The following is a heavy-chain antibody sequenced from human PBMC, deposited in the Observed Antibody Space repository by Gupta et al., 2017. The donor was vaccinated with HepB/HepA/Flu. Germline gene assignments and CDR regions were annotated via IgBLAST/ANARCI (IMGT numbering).Heavy chain of an antibody. V-gene: IGHV3-74*01. J-gene: IGHJ4*02. CDR2: MNQHGSVI. CDR3: SRDTFGPYDY. Sequence: EVQLAESGGGLVQPGGSLRISCAASGFTVSSYWMHWVRQAPGKGLVWVSRMNQHGSVINYADSVKGRFTISRDNTKNALYLQMNSLRAEDTAIYFCSRDTFGPYDYWGQGTLVTVSS. CDR1: GFTVSSYW. D-gene: IGHD2/OR15-2a*01.